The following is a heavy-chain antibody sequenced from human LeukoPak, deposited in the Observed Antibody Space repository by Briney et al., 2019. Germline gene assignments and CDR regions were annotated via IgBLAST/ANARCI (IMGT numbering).Heavy chain of an antibody. CDR3: AGPDTYYYDSSGPSPAYYYYYMDV. J-gene: IGHJ6*03. CDR2: IYYSGST. V-gene: IGHV4-59*01. CDR1: GGSISSYY. Sequence: SETLSLTCTVSGGSISSYYWSWIRQPPGKGLEWIGYIYYSGSTNYNPSLKSRVTISVDTSKNQFSLKLSSVTAADTAVYYCAGPDTYYYDSSGPSPAYYYYYMDVWGKGTTVTVSS. D-gene: IGHD3-22*01.